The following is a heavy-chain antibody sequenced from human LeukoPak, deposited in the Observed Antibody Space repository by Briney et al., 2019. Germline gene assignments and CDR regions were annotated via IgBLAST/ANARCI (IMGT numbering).Heavy chain of an antibody. CDR3: AKDYASTVTTLGAFDY. CDR2: ISWNSGSI. CDR1: GFTFDDYA. Sequence: GGSLRLSCAASGFTFDDYAMHWVRQAPGKGLEWVSGISWNSGSIGYADSVKGRFTISRDNAKNSLYLQMNSLRAEDMALYYCAKDYASTVTTLGAFDYWGQGTLVTDSS. V-gene: IGHV3-9*03. J-gene: IGHJ4*02. D-gene: IGHD4-17*01.